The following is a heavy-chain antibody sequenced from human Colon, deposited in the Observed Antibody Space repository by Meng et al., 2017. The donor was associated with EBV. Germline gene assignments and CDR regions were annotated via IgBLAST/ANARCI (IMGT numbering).Heavy chain of an antibody. V-gene: IGHV4-4*02. CDR3: ARGNAYNAPSFDY. Sequence: VRSPGAGRGWVAPLGPLSLTFPYPGAFIRSNNWWSWVRQPPGKGLEWIGEIYHGGNTNYNPSLKSRVTISVDRSNDQFSLSLSSVTAADTAVYYCARGNAYNAPSFDYWGQGTLVTVSS. J-gene: IGHJ4*02. CDR2: IYHGGNT. D-gene: IGHD5-24*01. CDR1: GAFIRSNNW.